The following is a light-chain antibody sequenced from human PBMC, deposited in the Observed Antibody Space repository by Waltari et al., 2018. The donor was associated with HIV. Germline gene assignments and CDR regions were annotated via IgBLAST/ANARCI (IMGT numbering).Light chain of an antibody. CDR2: NVN. CDR1: SGDVGGYNF. Sequence: QSALTQPASVSGSPGQSITISCTGTSGDVGGYNFVSWYQKHPGKAPKLIIYNVNSRPSGVSIRFSGSRSANTASLTISGLQAEDEPDYFCSSYTSSGPRYVLFGGGTRLTVL. CDR3: SSYTSSGPRYVL. J-gene: IGLJ2*01. V-gene: IGLV2-14*03.